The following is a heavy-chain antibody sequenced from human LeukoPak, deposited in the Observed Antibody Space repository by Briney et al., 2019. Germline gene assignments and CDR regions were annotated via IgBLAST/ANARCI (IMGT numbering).Heavy chain of an antibody. D-gene: IGHD6-6*01. Sequence: GGSLRLSCAASGFTVSSNYVSWVRQAPGKGLEWVSVIYSGGSTYYADSVKGRFTISRDNSKNTLYLQMNSLRAEDTAVYYCARKRPRDAFDIWGQGTMVTVSS. V-gene: IGHV3-66*02. CDR2: IYSGGST. CDR3: ARKRPRDAFDI. J-gene: IGHJ3*02. CDR1: GFTVSSNY.